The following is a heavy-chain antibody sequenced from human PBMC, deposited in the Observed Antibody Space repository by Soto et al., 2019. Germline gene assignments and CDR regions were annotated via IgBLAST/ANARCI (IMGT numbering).Heavy chain of an antibody. CDR2: IYYSGST. V-gene: IGHV4-59*01. CDR1: GGSISSYY. J-gene: IGHJ6*03. D-gene: IGHD2-2*01. Sequence: PSETLSLTCTVSGGSISSYYLSWIRQPPGKGLEWIGYIYYSGSTNYNPSLKSRVTISVDTSKNQFSLKLSSVTAADTAVYYCARADIVVVPAAEYYYMDVWGKGTTVTVSS. CDR3: ARADIVVVPAAEYYYMDV.